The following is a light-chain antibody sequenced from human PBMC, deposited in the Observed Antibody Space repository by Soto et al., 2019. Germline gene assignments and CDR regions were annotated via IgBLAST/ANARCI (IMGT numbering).Light chain of an antibody. CDR3: QQSYSTS. Sequence: DIQMTQSPSSLSASVGDRVTITCRASQSISSYLNWYQQKPGKAPKLLIYAASSLQSGVPSRSSGSGSGTDFTRTISSLQPEDFATYYCQQSYSTSFGQGTKVDIK. V-gene: IGKV1-39*01. J-gene: IGKJ1*01. CDR2: AAS. CDR1: QSISSY.